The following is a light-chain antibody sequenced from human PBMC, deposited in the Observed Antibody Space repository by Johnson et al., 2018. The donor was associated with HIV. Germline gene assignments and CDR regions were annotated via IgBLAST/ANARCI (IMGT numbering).Light chain of an antibody. CDR1: RSNIGNNY. Sequence: VLTQPPSVSAAPGQKVTISCSGSRSNIGNNYVSWYQQFPGTAPKLLISNNDKRPSGIPDRFSGSRSGPSATLGITGLQTGDEADYYCGTWDSSLSAYVFGTVTKVTV. V-gene: IGLV1-51*01. CDR2: NND. J-gene: IGLJ1*01. CDR3: GTWDSSLSAYV.